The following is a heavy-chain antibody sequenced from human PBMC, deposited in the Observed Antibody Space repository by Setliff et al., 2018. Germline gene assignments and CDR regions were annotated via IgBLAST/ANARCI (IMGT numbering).Heavy chain of an antibody. CDR3: ARNTDLRNGFDY. Sequence: GGSLRLSCTTSGFTFFSYTMNWVRQAPGKGLEWVSAITDDGGTTHYAGSVKGRFTIARDNSNSTLYLQMNSLRAEDTAVYYCARNTDLRNGFDYWGQGTLVTVSS. D-gene: IGHD5-18*01. J-gene: IGHJ4*02. CDR1: GFTFFSYT. V-gene: IGHV3-23*01. CDR2: ITDDGGTT.